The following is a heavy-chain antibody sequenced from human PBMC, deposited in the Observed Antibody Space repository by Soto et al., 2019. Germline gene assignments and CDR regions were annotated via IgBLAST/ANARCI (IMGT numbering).Heavy chain of an antibody. J-gene: IGHJ3*02. Sequence: VGSLRLSCAASGFSFASYTMSWVRQAPGKTLEWVSTISGSGGATYYADSVKGRFTISRDNSKNTLYLQVISLRAEDTAVYYCAATTHYDFWSGYFTGVAFDICGQRTKVTVSS. CDR1: GFSFASYT. D-gene: IGHD3-3*01. V-gene: IGHV3-23*01. CDR3: AATTHYDFWSGYFTGVAFDI. CDR2: ISGSGGAT.